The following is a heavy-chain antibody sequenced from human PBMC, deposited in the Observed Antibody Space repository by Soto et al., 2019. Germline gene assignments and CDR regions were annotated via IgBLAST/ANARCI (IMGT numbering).Heavy chain of an antibody. CDR3: ERGGSYSGNDY. CDR1: AGTFRSYA. D-gene: IGHD1-26*01. J-gene: IGHJ4*02. CDR2: IIPIFGTA. V-gene: IGHV1-69*13. Sequence: SVKVSCKASAGTFRSYAISWVRQAPGQGLEWMGGIIPIFGTANYAQKFQGRVTITADESTSTAYMELSSLRSEDTAVYYCERGGSYSGNDYWGQGTLVTASS.